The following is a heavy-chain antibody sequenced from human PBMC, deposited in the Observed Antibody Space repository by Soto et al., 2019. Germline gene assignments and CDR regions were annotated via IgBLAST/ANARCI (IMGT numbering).Heavy chain of an antibody. Sequence: QVQLQESGPGLVKPSETLSLTCTVSGGSISNYYWSWIRQPPGKGLEWIGYIYDSGSTNYNPSLRSRXXIXVSXYENQFSPTLSYVPAVDTAVYYCARGGYRAYGMDVWGQGTTVTVSS. V-gene: IGHV4-59*01. J-gene: IGHJ6*02. CDR2: IYDSGST. D-gene: IGHD5-12*01. CDR1: GGSISNYY. CDR3: ARGGYRAYGMDV.